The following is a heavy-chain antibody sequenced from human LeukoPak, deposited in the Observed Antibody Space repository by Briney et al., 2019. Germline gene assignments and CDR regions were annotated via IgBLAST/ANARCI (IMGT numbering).Heavy chain of an antibody. J-gene: IGHJ4*02. D-gene: IGHD6-19*01. Sequence: ASVKVSCKASGYTFSSYAMNWVRQAPGQGLEWMGWISAYNGNTNYAQKLQGRVTMTTDTSTSTAYMELRSLRSDDTAVYYCARVSADQWLGEADYWGQGTLVTVSS. CDR1: GYTFSSYA. V-gene: IGHV1-18*04. CDR3: ARVSADQWLGEADY. CDR2: ISAYNGNT.